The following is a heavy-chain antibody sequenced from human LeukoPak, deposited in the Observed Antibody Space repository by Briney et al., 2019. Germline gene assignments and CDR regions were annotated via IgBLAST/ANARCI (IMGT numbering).Heavy chain of an antibody. CDR3: ARAPSEIGGYYPEYFRH. CDR2: IKSDGST. V-gene: IGHV3-74*01. D-gene: IGHD3-3*01. Sequence: GGSLRLSWAASGFTFCSYWMHWDRQAPGKGLVWVSRIKSDGSTNYADSVKGRFTISRDNAKNTLSLQMNSLRAEDTGVYYCARAPSEIGGYYPEYFRHWGQGTLVTVSS. CDR1: GFTFCSYW. J-gene: IGHJ1*01.